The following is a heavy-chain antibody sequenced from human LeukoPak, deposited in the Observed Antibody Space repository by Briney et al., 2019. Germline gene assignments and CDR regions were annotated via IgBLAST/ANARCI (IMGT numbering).Heavy chain of an antibody. CDR3: AREGGSGSRYGWGYYHMDV. D-gene: IGHD3-10*01. CDR2: INWNGGST. Sequence: PGGSLRLSCAASGFTFDEYGMSWVREAPGKGLEWVSGINWNGGSTGYADSVKGRFTISRDNAKNSLYLQMNSLRAEDTALYYCAREGGSGSRYGWGYYHMDVWGKGTTVTVSS. V-gene: IGHV3-20*04. CDR1: GFTFDEYG. J-gene: IGHJ6*03.